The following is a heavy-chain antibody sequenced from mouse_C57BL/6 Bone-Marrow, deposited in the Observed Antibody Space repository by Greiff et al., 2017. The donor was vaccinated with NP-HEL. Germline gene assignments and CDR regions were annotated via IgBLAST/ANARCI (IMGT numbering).Heavy chain of an antibody. J-gene: IGHJ4*01. CDR1: GYTFTSYW. V-gene: IGHV1-50*01. CDR3: AREGYYAMDY. CDR2: IDPSDRYT. Sequence: QVQLQQPGAELVKPGASVKLSCKASGYTFTSYWMQWVKQRPGLGLEWIGEIDPSDRYTNYNPKFKGKATLTVDTSSSTAYRQLSSLTSEDSAVYYCAREGYYAMDYWGQGTSVTVSS.